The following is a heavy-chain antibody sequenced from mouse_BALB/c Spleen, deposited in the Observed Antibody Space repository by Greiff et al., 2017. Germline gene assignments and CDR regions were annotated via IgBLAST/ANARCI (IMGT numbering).Heavy chain of an antibody. CDR3: ASGYDEYAMDD. D-gene: IGHD2-14*01. Sequence: EVKLMESGPGLVKPSQSLSLTCTVTGYSITSDYAWNWIRQFPGNKLEWMGYISYSGSTSYNPSLKSRISITRDTSKNQFFLQLNSVTTEDTATCYCASGYDEYAMDDWGQGTSVTVSS. CDR1: GYSITSDYA. J-gene: IGHJ4*01. CDR2: ISYSGST. V-gene: IGHV3-2*02.